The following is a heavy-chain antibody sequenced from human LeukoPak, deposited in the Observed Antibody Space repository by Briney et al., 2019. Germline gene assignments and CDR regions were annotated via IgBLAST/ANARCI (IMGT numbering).Heavy chain of an antibody. J-gene: IGHJ4*02. D-gene: IGHD3-22*01. CDR1: GDSISPSNSY. CDR3: ARAPHFFDTSGSRYYFDY. V-gene: IGHV4-39*07. CDR2: IYYSGNT. Sequence: SETLSLTCTVSGDSISPSNSYWGWIRQPPGKGLEWIGSIYYSGNTYHSPSLMSRVTISVDTSKNQFSLKLSSVTAADTAVYYCARAPHFFDTSGSRYYFDYWGQGALVTVSS.